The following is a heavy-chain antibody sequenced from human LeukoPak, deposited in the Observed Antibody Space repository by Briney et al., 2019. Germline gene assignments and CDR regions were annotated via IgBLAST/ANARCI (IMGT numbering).Heavy chain of an antibody. Sequence: SETLSLTCTVSGYSISSGYYWGRIRQPPGKGLEWIGSIYHSGSTYYNPSLKSRVTISVDTSKNQFSLKLSSVTAADTAVYYCARGGDSSGYWDYWGQGTLVTVSS. V-gene: IGHV4-38-2*02. J-gene: IGHJ4*02. CDR1: GYSISSGYY. D-gene: IGHD3-22*01. CDR2: IYHSGST. CDR3: ARGGDSSGYWDY.